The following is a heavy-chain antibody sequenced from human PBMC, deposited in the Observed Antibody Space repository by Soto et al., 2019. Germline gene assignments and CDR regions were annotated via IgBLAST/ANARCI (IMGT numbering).Heavy chain of an antibody. CDR2: IYYSGST. J-gene: IGHJ4*02. V-gene: IGHV4-31*03. Sequence: PSESLSLTCTVSGGSISSGGYYWSWIRQHPGKGLEWIGYIYYSGSTYYNPSLKSRVTISVDTSKNQFSLKLSSVTAADTAVYYCARMDYYYDSSGPIYWGQGTLVTVSS. D-gene: IGHD3-22*01. CDR3: ARMDYYYDSSGPIY. CDR1: GGSISSGGYY.